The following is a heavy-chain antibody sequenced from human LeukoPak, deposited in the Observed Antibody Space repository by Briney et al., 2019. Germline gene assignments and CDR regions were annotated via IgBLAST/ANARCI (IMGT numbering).Heavy chain of an antibody. CDR2: ISGSGGST. D-gene: IGHD3-9*01. CDR3: AKVGSILTADYYFDY. J-gene: IGHJ4*02. CDR1: GFTFSSCD. Sequence: GGSLRLSCAASGFTFSSCDMSWVRQAPGKGLEWVSAISGSGGSTYYADSVKGRFTISRGNSKNTLYLQMNSLRAEDTAVYYCAKVGSILTADYYFDYWGQGTLVTVSS. V-gene: IGHV3-23*01.